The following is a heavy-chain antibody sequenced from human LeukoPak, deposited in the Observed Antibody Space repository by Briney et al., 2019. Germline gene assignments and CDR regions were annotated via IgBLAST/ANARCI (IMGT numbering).Heavy chain of an antibody. CDR3: ARRGAAVTRNWHFDL. J-gene: IGHJ2*01. CDR1: GGSISSYY. V-gene: IGHV4-4*07. Sequence: SETLSLTCTVSGGSISSYYWSWIRQPAGKGLEWIGRIYTSGSTNYNPSLKSRVTISVDTSKNQFSLRLSSVTAADTAVYYCARRGAAVTRNWHFDLWGRGTLVTVSS. CDR2: IYTSGST. D-gene: IGHD4-23*01.